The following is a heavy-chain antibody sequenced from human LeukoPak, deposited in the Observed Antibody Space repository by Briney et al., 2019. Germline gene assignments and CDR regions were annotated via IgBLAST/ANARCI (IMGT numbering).Heavy chain of an antibody. J-gene: IGHJ5*02. V-gene: IGHV4-34*01. Sequence: PPETLSLTCAVYGGSFSGYYWTWIRQPPGKGLEWIGEINHSGSTNYNPSLKSRVTISVDTSKNHLSLKLNSVTAADTAVYYCARLSLLPQHITMVRGAHPWGQGTLVTVSS. CDR3: ARLSLLPQHITMVRGAHP. CDR1: GGSFSGYY. D-gene: IGHD3-10*01. CDR2: INHSGST.